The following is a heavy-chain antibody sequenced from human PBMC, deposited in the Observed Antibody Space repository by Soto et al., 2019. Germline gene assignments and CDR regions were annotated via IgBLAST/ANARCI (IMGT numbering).Heavy chain of an antibody. Sequence: ESGGGVVQPGRSLRLSCAASGFTFSSYGMHWVRQAPGKGLEWVAVIWYDGSNKYYADSVKGRFTISRDNSKNTLYLQMNSLRAEDTAVYYCAREAFQEPFFDYWGQGTLVTVSS. CDR1: GFTFSSYG. J-gene: IGHJ4*02. CDR3: AREAFQEPFFDY. CDR2: IWYDGSNK. D-gene: IGHD1-26*01. V-gene: IGHV3-33*01.